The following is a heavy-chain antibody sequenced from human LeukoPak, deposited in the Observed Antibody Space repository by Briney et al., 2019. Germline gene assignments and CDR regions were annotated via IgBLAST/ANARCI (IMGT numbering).Heavy chain of an antibody. CDR2: IWYDGSNK. V-gene: IGHV3-33*06. D-gene: IGHD3-16*02. Sequence: GGSLRLSCAASGFTFSSYGMHWVRQAPGKGLEWVAVIWYDGSNKYYADSVKGRFTISRDNSKNTLYLQMNSLRAEDTAVYYCAKEGDYVWGSYRPPFDYWGQGTQVTVSS. J-gene: IGHJ4*02. CDR3: AKEGDYVWGSYRPPFDY. CDR1: GFTFSSYG.